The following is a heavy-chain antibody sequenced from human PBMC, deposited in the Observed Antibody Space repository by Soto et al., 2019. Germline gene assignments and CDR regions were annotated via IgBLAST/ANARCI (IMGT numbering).Heavy chain of an antibody. CDR3: ARGVAGSSFDL. Sequence: PSQTLSLTFAISGDSVSSNTAAWNWIRSSPSRGLEWLGRTYYRSNWRHDYAVSVKSRITVNPDTSKNHFSLQLNSVTPDDTAVYYCARGVAGSSFDLWGQGTLVTVSS. CDR2: TYYRSNWRH. CDR1: GDSVSSNTAA. V-gene: IGHV6-1*01. J-gene: IGHJ4*02. D-gene: IGHD6-19*01.